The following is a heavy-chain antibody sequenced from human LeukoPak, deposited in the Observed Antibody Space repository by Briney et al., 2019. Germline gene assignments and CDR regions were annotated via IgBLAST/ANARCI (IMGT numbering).Heavy chain of an antibody. J-gene: IGHJ4*02. CDR3: AKYSNNWHFDY. CDR1: GYTFTSYY. Sequence: GASVKVSCKASGYTFTSYYMHWVRQAPGQGLEWMGIINPSGGSTSYAQKFQGRVTITRDTSASTAYMELSSLRSEDTALYYCAKYSNNWHFDYWGQGTLVTVSS. CDR2: INPSGGST. D-gene: IGHD6-13*01. V-gene: IGHV1-46*01.